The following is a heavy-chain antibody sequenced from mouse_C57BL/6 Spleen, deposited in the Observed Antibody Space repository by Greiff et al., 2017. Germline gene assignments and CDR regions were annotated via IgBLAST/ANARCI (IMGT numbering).Heavy chain of an antibody. V-gene: IGHV1-80*01. CDR2: IYPGDGDT. CDR3: ARQSYYSNYDWYFGV. J-gene: IGHJ1*03. CDR1: GYAFSSYW. D-gene: IGHD2-5*01. Sequence: VQLQQSGAELVKPGASVKISCKASGYAFSSYWMNWVKQRPGKGLEWIGQIYPGDGDTNYNGKFKGKATLTADKSSSTAYMQLSSLTSEDSAVYFCARQSYYSNYDWYFGVWGTGTTVTVSS.